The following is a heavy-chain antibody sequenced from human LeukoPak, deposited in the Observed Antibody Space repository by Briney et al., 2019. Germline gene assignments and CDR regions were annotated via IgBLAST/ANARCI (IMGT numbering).Heavy chain of an antibody. D-gene: IGHD6-19*01. CDR3: ARGYSSGWYY. J-gene: IGHJ4*02. CDR1: GGSINNYY. CDR2: IYYTGST. V-gene: IGHV4-59*12. Sequence: SETLSLTCTVSGGSINNYYWSWVRQPPGAGLEWLAYIYYTGSTNYNPSLKTRLTISVDTSKNQFSLKLSSVTAADTAVYYCARGYSSGWYYWGQGTLVTVSS.